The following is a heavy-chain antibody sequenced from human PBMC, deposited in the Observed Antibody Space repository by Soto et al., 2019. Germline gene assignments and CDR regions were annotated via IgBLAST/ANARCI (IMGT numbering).Heavy chain of an antibody. CDR1: GFMFSSYA. Sequence: EVQLLESGGGLIQPGGSLRLSCAASGFMFSSYAMSWVRQAPGKGLEWVSSISASGGTANLADSVEGRCTISRDNSKSTLYLQMNSLRAEDMAVYYCAKLTYPSDSTGYYYERVSGWIDSWGQGTLVTVSS. D-gene: IGHD3-22*01. CDR3: AKLTYPSDSTGYYYERVSGWIDS. J-gene: IGHJ5*01. V-gene: IGHV3-23*01. CDR2: ISASGGTA.